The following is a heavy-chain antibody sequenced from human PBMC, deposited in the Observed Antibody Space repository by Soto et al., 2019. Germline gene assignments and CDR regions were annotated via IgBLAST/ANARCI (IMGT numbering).Heavy chain of an antibody. V-gene: IGHV3-66*04. CDR1: GFTVSSNY. D-gene: IGHD6-19*01. Sequence: GGSLRLSCAASGFTVSSNYMSWVRQAPGKGLEWVSVIYSGGSTYYADSVKGRFTISRDNSKNTLYLQMNSLRAEDTAVYYCARRGWSRASKPGIAVAWIDYWGQGTLVTVSS. J-gene: IGHJ4*02. CDR3: ARRGWSRASKPGIAVAWIDY. CDR2: IYSGGST.